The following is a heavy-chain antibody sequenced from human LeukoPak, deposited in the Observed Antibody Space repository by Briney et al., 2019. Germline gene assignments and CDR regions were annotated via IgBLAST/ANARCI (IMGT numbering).Heavy chain of an antibody. CDR1: GGSISSNNYY. CDR3: ARGIIAAAEYNWFDP. D-gene: IGHD6-13*01. J-gene: IGHJ5*02. CDR2: IYYSGST. V-gene: IGHV4-39*01. Sequence: SETLSLTCTVSGGSISSNNYYWGWIRQPPGKGLEWIGSIYYSGSTYYIPSLKSRVTISVDTSKNQFSLKVSSVTAADTAVYYCARGIIAAAEYNWFDPWGQGTLVTVSS.